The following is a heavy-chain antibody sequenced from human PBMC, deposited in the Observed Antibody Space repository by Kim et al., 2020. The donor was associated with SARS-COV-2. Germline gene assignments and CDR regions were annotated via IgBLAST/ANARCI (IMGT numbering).Heavy chain of an antibody. CDR1: GFTFSSYG. J-gene: IGHJ4*02. CDR2: ISYDGSNK. V-gene: IGHV3-30*18. D-gene: IGHD1-26*01. Sequence: GGSLRLSCAASGFTFSSYGMHWVRQAPGKGLEWVAVISYDGSNKYYADSVKGRFTISRDNSKNTLYLQMNSLRAEDTAVYYCAKGRSGSYGGLGYFDYWGQGTLVTVSS. CDR3: AKGRSGSYGGLGYFDY.